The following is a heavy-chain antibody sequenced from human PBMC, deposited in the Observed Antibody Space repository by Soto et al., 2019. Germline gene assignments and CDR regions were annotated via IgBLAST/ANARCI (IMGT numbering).Heavy chain of an antibody. Sequence: QVQLVESGGGVVQPGRSLRLSCAASGFTFSRYAMHWVRQAPGTRLERVAVISYDGSNKYYADSVKGRFTISRENSKKTLYLQMNSLRAEETAVYYCARVHDYVWVSYSYGSEYWGQGTLVTVSS. J-gene: IGHJ4*02. V-gene: IGHV3-30-3*01. D-gene: IGHD3-16*02. CDR3: ARVHDYVWVSYSYGSEY. CDR1: GFTFSRYA. CDR2: ISYDGSNK.